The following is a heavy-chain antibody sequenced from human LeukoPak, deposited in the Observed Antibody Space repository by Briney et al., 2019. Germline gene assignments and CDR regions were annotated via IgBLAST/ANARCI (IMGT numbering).Heavy chain of an antibody. Sequence: PSETLSLTCTVSGGSISSYYWSWIRQPPGKGLEWIGYIYYSGSTNYNPSLKNRVTISVDTSKNQFSLKLSSVTAADTAVYYCARLGIAAAGTYAFDIWGQGTMVTVSS. CDR3: ARLGIAAAGTYAFDI. D-gene: IGHD6-13*01. CDR1: GGSISSYY. J-gene: IGHJ3*02. V-gene: IGHV4-59*08. CDR2: IYYSGST.